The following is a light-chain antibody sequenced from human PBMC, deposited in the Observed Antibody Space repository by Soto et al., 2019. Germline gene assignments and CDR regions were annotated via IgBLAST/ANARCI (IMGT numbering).Light chain of an antibody. CDR3: SSYTSSSTEV. J-gene: IGLJ1*01. Sequence: QSVLTQPASVSGPPDKWIPFSSPETRSNVGANTYVSWNQQHPGKAPKLMIYDVNNRPSGVSNRFSGSKSGNTASLTISGLQAEDEADYYCSSYTSSSTEVFGTGTKVTVL. V-gene: IGLV2-14*01. CDR1: RSNVGANTY. CDR2: DVN.